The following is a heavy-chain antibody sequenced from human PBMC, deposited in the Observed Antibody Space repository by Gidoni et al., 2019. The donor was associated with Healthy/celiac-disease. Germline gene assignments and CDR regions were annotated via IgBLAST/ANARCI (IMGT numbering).Heavy chain of an antibody. CDR1: GGTFSRSA. CDR2: IIPIYGTA. J-gene: IGHJ6*02. D-gene: IGHD2-2*01. CDR3: ARAPAARVPRYGMDV. Sequence: QVQLVQSAAEVKKPGSSVKVSCTASGGTFSRSAISWVRQAPGQGLKWMGGIIPIYGTANYAQKFQGRVTITADKSTSTAYMELSSLRSEDTAVYYCARAPAARVPRYGMDVWGQGTTVTVSS. V-gene: IGHV1-69*06.